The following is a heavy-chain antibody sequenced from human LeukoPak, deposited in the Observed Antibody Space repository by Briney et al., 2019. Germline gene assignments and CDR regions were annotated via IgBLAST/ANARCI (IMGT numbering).Heavy chain of an antibody. J-gene: IGHJ4*02. Sequence: PGGSLRLSCAASGFTFSSYAMHWVRQAPGKGLEYVSAISSNGGSTYYANSVKGRFTISRDNSKNTLYLQMGSLRAEDMAVYYCARRKSSGWLDYWGQGTLVTVSS. D-gene: IGHD6-19*01. V-gene: IGHV3-64*01. CDR1: GFTFSSYA. CDR3: ARRKSSGWLDY. CDR2: ISSNGGST.